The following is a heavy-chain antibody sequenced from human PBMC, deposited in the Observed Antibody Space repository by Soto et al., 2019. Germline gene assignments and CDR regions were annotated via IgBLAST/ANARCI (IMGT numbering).Heavy chain of an antibody. CDR2: IYYSGST. J-gene: IGHJ4*02. CDR3: ARAGKYSSSWYEPFDY. D-gene: IGHD6-13*01. V-gene: IGHV4-39*07. Sequence: PSETLSLTCTVSGGSISSSSYYWGWIRQPPGKGLEWIGSIYYSGSTNYNPSLKSRVTISVDTSKNQFSLKLSSVTAADTAVYYCARAGKYSSSWYEPFDYWGQGTLVTVS. CDR1: GGSISSSSYY.